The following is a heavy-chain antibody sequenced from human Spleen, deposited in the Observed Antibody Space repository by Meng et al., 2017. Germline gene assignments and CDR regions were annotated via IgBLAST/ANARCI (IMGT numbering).Heavy chain of an antibody. V-gene: IGHV3-21*01. Sequence: GESLKISCAASGFTVSSNYMNWVRQAPGKGLEWVSSISSSSSYICYADSVKGRFTISRDNAKNSLYLQMNSLRAEDTAVYYCARVEDRIEAFDIWGQGTMVTVSS. CDR3: ARVEDRIEAFDI. CDR2: ISSSSSYI. CDR1: GFTVSSNY. D-gene: IGHD2-15*01. J-gene: IGHJ3*02.